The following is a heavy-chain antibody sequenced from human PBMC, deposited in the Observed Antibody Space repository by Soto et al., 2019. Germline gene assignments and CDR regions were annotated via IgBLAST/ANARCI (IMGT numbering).Heavy chain of an antibody. V-gene: IGHV3-33*01. CDR2: IWYDGSNK. D-gene: IGHD2-15*01. CDR1: GFTFSSYS. Sequence: QVQLVESGGGVVQPGRSLRLSCAASGFTFSSYSMHWVRQAPGKGLEWVAVIWYDGSNKYYADSVKGRFTISRDNSKNTLYLQMNSLRAEDTAVYYCARDHPYCSGGSCYYFDYWGQGTLVTVSS. CDR3: ARDHPYCSGGSCYYFDY. J-gene: IGHJ4*02.